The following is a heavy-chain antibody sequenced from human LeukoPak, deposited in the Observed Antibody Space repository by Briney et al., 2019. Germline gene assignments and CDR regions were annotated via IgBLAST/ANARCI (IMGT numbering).Heavy chain of an antibody. CDR3: ARDRSTVAGIDY. V-gene: IGHV3-7*01. CDR2: IKPDGGDK. Sequence: GGSLRLSCAASGFTFSTYWMAWVRQAPGKGLEWVATIKPDGGDKYYVDSVKGRFTISRDNARNSVFLQMNSLRAEDTAVYYCARDRSTVAGIDYWGQGTLVTVSS. CDR1: GFTFSTYW. D-gene: IGHD6-19*01. J-gene: IGHJ4*02.